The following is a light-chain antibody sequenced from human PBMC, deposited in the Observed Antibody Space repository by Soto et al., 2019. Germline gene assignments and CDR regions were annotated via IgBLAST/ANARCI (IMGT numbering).Light chain of an antibody. CDR3: SACDDSLSGPV. Sequence: QAVVTQPPSASGTPGQRVTISCSGTTSNIGTNYVYWYQQLPGMAPKLVMYSTDRRPSGVPGRFSGSKSGTSAFLAITGLRSEDEANYSCSACDDSLSGPVFGGGTKLTVL. CDR2: STD. J-gene: IGLJ2*01. CDR1: TSNIGTNY. V-gene: IGLV1-47*02.